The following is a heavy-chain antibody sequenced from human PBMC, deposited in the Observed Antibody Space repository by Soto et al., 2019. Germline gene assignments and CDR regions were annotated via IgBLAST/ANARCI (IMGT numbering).Heavy chain of an antibody. J-gene: IGHJ6*02. V-gene: IGHV5-51*01. Sequence: GESLKISCKGSGYKFRRNWIAWVRQKPGKGLEWMGIIYPADSETKYGPSFEGQVTMSVDMSNSTAYLQWSSLKVSDTAMYYCARFQGGPAMDVWGQGTTVTVSS. CDR3: ARFQGGPAMDV. CDR2: IYPADSET. D-gene: IGHD3-16*01. CDR1: GYKFRRNW.